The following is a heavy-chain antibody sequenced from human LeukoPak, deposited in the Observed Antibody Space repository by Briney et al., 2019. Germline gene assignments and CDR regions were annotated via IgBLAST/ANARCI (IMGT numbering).Heavy chain of an antibody. Sequence: ASVKVSCKASGYTFTGYYIHWVRQAPGQGLEWMGWINADNGGTRYAEKFQGRVTMTRDTSISTVYMELSRLTSDDTAPYYCARGHCTNAICRTFDYWGQGTLVTVSS. J-gene: IGHJ4*02. D-gene: IGHD2-8*01. CDR1: GYTFTGYY. CDR3: ARGHCTNAICRTFDY. CDR2: INADNGGT. V-gene: IGHV1-2*02.